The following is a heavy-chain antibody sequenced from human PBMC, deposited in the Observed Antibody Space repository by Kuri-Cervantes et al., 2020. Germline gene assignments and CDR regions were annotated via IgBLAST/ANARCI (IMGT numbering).Heavy chain of an antibody. CDR1: VGTFSSYA. Sequence: SVKVSCKASVGTFSSYAISWVRQAPGQGLEWMGGIIPIFGTANYAQKFQGRVTITTDESTSTAYMELSSLRSEDTAMYYCVKVYSSSVGRDHLDYWGQGTLVTVSS. D-gene: IGHD3-22*01. J-gene: IGHJ4*02. V-gene: IGHV1-69*05. CDR2: IIPIFGTA. CDR3: VKVYSSSVGRDHLDY.